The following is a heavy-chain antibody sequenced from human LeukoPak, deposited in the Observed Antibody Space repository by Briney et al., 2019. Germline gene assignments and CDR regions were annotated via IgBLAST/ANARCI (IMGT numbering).Heavy chain of an antibody. Sequence: ASVKVSCKASGYTFTGYYMHWVRQAPGQGLEWKGWINPNSGGTNYAQKFQGWVTMTRDTSISTAYMELSRLRSDDTAVYYCARGYGDYGAEYFQHWGQGTLVTVSS. V-gene: IGHV1-2*04. CDR3: ARGYGDYGAEYFQH. CDR2: INPNSGGT. CDR1: GYTFTGYY. D-gene: IGHD4-17*01. J-gene: IGHJ1*01.